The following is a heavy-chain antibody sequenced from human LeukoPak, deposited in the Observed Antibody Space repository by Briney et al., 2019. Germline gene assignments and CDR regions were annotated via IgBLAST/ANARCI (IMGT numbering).Heavy chain of an antibody. J-gene: IGHJ3*02. D-gene: IGHD3-16*01. CDR3: ASRTDVMGAFDI. Sequence: ASVKVSCKASGYTFTSCAMHWVRQAPGQRLEWMGWINAGNGNTKYSQKFQGRVTITRDTSASTAYMELSSLRSEDTAVYYCASRTDVMGAFDIWGQGTMVTVSS. CDR2: INAGNGNT. CDR1: GYTFTSCA. V-gene: IGHV1-3*01.